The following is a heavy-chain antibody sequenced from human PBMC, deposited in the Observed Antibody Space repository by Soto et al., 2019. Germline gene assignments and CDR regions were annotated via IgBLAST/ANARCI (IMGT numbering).Heavy chain of an antibody. CDR3: ARGKVKASYHYYGLDV. D-gene: IGHD3-10*01. CDR1: GDSVSSNSAA. J-gene: IGHJ6*02. CDR2: TYYRSKWYN. Sequence: SQTLSLTCAISGDSVSSNSAAWNWIRQSPSRGLEWLGRTYYRSKWYNDYAVSVKSRITINPDTSKNQFSLQLNSVTPEDTAVYYCARGKVKASYHYYGLDVWGQGTTVTVSS. V-gene: IGHV6-1*01.